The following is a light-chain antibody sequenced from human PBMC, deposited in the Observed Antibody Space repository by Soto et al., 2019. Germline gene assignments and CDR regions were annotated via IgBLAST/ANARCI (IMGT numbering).Light chain of an antibody. J-gene: IGKJ1*01. CDR1: QSITTY. CDR3: QQCYSSPRT. CDR2: AAS. Sequence: DIQMTQSPSTLSASVGDRVTITCRASQSITTYVNWYQQKLGKAPTLLIYAASSLQSGVPSRFSGSGSGTDFTLTISSLQPEDFATYFCQQCYSSPRTFGQGPKVEI. V-gene: IGKV1-39*01.